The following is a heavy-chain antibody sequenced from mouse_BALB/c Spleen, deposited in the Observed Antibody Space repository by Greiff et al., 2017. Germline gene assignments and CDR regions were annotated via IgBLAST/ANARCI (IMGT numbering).Heavy chain of an antibody. CDR3: ARLRDGFAY. J-gene: IGHJ3*01. Sequence: VQLQQSGAELVRPGTSVKISCKASGYTFTTYWLGWVKQRPGHGLEWIGDIYPGGGYTNYNEKFKGKATLTADTSSSTAYMQLSSLTSEDSAVYFCARLRDGFAYWGQGTLVTVSA. D-gene: IGHD3-3*01. CDR1: GYTFTTYW. CDR2: IYPGGGYT. V-gene: IGHV1-63*02.